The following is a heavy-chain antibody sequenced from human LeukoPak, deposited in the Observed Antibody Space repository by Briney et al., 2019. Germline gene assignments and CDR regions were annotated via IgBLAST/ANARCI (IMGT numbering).Heavy chain of an antibody. CDR3: AKADYYDSSGGY. CDR2: IRYDGSNK. Sequence: GGSLRLSCAASGFTFSSYGMHWVRQAPGKGLEWVAFIRYDGSNKYYADSVKGRFTISRDNSKNTLYLQMNSLRAEDTAVYYCAKADYYDSSGGYWGQGTLVTVSS. D-gene: IGHD3-22*01. V-gene: IGHV3-30*02. J-gene: IGHJ4*02. CDR1: GFTFSSYG.